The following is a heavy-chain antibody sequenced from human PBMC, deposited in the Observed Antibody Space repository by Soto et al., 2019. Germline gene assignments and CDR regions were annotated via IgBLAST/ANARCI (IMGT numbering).Heavy chain of an antibody. Sequence: GGSLRLSCAASGFTFSSYGMHWVRQAPGKGLEWVAVISYDGSNKYYADSVKGRFTISRDNSKNTLYLQMNSLRVEDTAVYYCAKDSVVVVYYFDYWGQGTLVTVSS. D-gene: IGHD2-15*01. CDR3: AKDSVVVVYYFDY. CDR1: GFTFSSYG. CDR2: ISYDGSNK. V-gene: IGHV3-30*18. J-gene: IGHJ4*02.